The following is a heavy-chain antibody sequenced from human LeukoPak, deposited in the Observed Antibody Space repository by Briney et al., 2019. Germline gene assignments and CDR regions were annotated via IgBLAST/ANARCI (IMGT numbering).Heavy chain of an antibody. CDR2: ISYDGSNK. V-gene: IGHV3-30*04. CDR1: GFTFSSYA. J-gene: IGHJ4*02. D-gene: IGHD6-19*01. CDR3: AKGPYTIGWYQKILDY. Sequence: GGSLRLSCAASGFTFSSYAMHWVRQAPGKGLEWVAVISYDGSNKYYADSVKGRFTISRDNSKNTLYLQMNSLRVEDTAVYYCAKGPYTIGWYQKILDYWGQGTLVTVSS.